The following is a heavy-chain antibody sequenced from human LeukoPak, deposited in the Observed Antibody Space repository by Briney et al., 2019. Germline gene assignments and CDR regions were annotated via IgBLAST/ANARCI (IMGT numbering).Heavy chain of an antibody. D-gene: IGHD1-26*01. CDR3: ARGSGIDI. CDR2: IYTSGST. J-gene: IGHJ3*02. V-gene: IGHV4-61*02. Sequence: SETLSLTCTVSGGSISSGSYYWSWIRQPAGKELEWIGRIYTSGSTNYNPSLKSRVTISVDTSKNQFSLKLSSVTAADTAVYYCARGSGIDIWGQGTMVTVSS. CDR1: GGSISSGSYY.